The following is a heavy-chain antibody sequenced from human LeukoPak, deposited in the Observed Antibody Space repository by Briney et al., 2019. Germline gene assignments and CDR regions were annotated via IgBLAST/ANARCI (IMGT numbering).Heavy chain of an antibody. CDR2: ISSSSSYI. CDR3: ASHGIAAAGTTIDFDY. D-gene: IGHD6-13*01. Sequence: PGGPLRLSCAASGFTFSDYYMSWIRQAPGKGLEWVSYISSSSSYIYYADSVKGRFTISRDNAKNSLYLQMNSLRAEDTAVYYCASHGIAAAGTTIDFDYWGQGTLVTVSS. CDR1: GFTFSDYY. J-gene: IGHJ4*02. V-gene: IGHV3-11*06.